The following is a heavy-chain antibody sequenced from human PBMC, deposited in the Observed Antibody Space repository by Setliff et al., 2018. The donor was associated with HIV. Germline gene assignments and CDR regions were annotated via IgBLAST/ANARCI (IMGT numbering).Heavy chain of an antibody. CDR3: ARGVHCTSTTCYPSFYFDY. CDR2: IYYSGST. CDR1: SGSISSSSYY. Sequence: SETLSLTCTVSSGSISSSSYYWGCIRQPPGKGLEWIGHIYYSGSTYYNPSLKSRVTISVDTSKNQVSLKLTSVTAEDTAVSYCARGVHCTSTTCYPSFYFDYWGQGIMVTVSS. J-gene: IGHJ4*02. D-gene: IGHD2-2*01. V-gene: IGHV4-39*01.